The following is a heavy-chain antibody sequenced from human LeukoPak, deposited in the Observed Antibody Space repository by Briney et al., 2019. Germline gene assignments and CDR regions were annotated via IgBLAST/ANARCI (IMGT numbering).Heavy chain of an antibody. CDR1: GGSISSGGYY. CDR3: ARVGGNWSGPDGKIDY. D-gene: IGHD3-3*01. CDR2: IYHSGST. Sequence: SETLSLTCTVSGGSISSGGYYWSWIRQPPGKGLEWIGYIYHSGSTYYNPSLKSRVTISVDRSKNQFSLKLSSVTAADTAVYYCARVGGNWSGPDGKIDYWGQGTLVTVSS. V-gene: IGHV4-30-2*01. J-gene: IGHJ4*02.